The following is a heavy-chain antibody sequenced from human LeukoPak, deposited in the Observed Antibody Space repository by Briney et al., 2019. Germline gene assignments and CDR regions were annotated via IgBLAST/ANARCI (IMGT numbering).Heavy chain of an antibody. V-gene: IGHV3-9*01. J-gene: IGHJ4*02. CDR1: GFTFDDYA. CDR2: ISWNSGSI. Sequence: GGSLRLSCAASGFTFDDYAMHWVRQAPGKGLEWVSGISWNSGSIGYADSVKGRFTISRDNAKNSLYLQMNSLRAEDTAVYYCAKDGEYSSSWPNFDYWGQGTLVTVSS. CDR3: AKDGEYSSSWPNFDY. D-gene: IGHD6-13*01.